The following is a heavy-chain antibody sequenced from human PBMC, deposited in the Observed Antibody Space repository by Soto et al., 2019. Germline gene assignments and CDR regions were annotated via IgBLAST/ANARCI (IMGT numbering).Heavy chain of an antibody. J-gene: IGHJ6*02. CDR3: ARDENVVVPAARVSYYYGMDV. CDR2: IYYSGST. Sequence: SETLSLTCTVSGGSISSGGYYWSWIRQHPGKGLEWIGYIYYSGSTYYNPSLKSRVTISVDTSKNQFSLKLSSVTAADMAVYYCARDENVVVPAARVSYYYGMDVWGQGTTVTVSS. V-gene: IGHV4-31*03. CDR1: GGSISSGGYY. D-gene: IGHD2-2*01.